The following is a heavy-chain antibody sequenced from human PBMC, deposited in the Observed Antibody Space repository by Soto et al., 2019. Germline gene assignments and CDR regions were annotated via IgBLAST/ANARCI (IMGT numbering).Heavy chain of an antibody. J-gene: IGHJ5*02. CDR2: ITGSGGSI. V-gene: IGHV3-23*01. CDR1: GFTFSSYA. CDR3: AKDDVSGDGLWLVSA. Sequence: EVQLLESGGGLVQPGGSLRLSCAASGFTFSSYAMSWVRQAPGKGLEWVSGITGSGGSIQYTASVKGRFTISRDNSKNTVYLQMDYLRAEDTAMYYCAKDDVSGDGLWLVSAWGQGTPVTVS. D-gene: IGHD2-21*02.